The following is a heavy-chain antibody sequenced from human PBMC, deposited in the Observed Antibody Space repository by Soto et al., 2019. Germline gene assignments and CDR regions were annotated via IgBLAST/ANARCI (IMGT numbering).Heavy chain of an antibody. J-gene: IGHJ4*02. CDR1: GFTFSSYG. CDR2: ISYDGSNK. V-gene: IGHV3-30*18. CDR3: ANDYGDYVFDY. D-gene: IGHD4-17*01. Sequence: GGSLRLSCAASGFTFSSYGMHLVRQAPGKGLEWVAVISYDGSNKYYADSVKGRFTISRDNSKNTLYLQMNSLRAEDTAVYYCANDYGDYVFDYWGQGTLVTVSS.